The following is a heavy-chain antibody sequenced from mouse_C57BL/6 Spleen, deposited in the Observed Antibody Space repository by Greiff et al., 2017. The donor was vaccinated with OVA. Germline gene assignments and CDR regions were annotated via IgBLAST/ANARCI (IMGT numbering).Heavy chain of an antibody. J-gene: IGHJ4*01. CDR3: ARFGTRSIRYAMDY. CDR2: INPSNGGT. Sequence: QVQLQQPGTELVKPGASVKLSCKASGYTFPSYWMHWVKQRPGQGLEWIGNINPSNGGTNYNEKFQSKATLTVDKSSSTAYMQLSSLTSEDSAVYYCARFGTRSIRYAMDYWGQGTSVTVSS. D-gene: IGHD5-1-1*01. V-gene: IGHV1-53*01. CDR1: GYTFPSYW.